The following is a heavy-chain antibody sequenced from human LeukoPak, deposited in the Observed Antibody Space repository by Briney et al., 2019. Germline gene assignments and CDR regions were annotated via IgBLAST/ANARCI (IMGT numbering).Heavy chain of an antibody. CDR3: ARGIAAAGTGSYFDY. Sequence: SETLSLTCTVSGGSISSYYWSWIRQPPGKGLEWIGYIYYSGSTNYNPSLKSRVTISVDTSKNQFSLKLSSVTAADTAVYYCARGIAAAGTGSYFDYWGQGTLVTVSS. CDR2: IYYSGST. J-gene: IGHJ4*02. D-gene: IGHD6-13*01. V-gene: IGHV4-59*01. CDR1: GGSISSYY.